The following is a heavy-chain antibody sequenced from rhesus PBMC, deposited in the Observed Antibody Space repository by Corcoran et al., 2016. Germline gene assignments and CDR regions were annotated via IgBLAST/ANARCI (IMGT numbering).Heavy chain of an antibody. V-gene: IGHV3-118*01. CDR2: IRSKSNNYEK. J-gene: IGHJ4*01. CDR3: TTVSAPQDY. CDR1: GFTFSSSA. D-gene: IGHD2-15*01. Sequence: EVQLVESGGGLVQPGGSLRLSCAASGFTFSSSAIHWVRQASGKGLEWVGRIRSKSNNYEKGYAAAMKGWFTISKDDSKNTAYLQINSLKTEDTAVYYCTTVSAPQDYWGQGVLVTVSS.